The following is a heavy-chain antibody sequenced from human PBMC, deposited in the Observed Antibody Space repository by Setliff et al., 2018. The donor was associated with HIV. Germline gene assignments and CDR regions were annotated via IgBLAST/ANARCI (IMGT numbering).Heavy chain of an antibody. CDR3: ARMISIEMATRDDAFDI. CDR1: GGTFSSYP. CDR2: IIPIFGTP. J-gene: IGHJ3*02. V-gene: IGHV1-69*13. D-gene: IGHD5-12*01. Sequence: RASVKVSCKASGGTFSSYPITWVRQAPGQGLEWMGGIIPIFGTPNYAQKFQGRVTITADASTRAVYMELSSLRSEDTAVYYCARMISIEMATRDDAFDIWGQGTMVTVSS.